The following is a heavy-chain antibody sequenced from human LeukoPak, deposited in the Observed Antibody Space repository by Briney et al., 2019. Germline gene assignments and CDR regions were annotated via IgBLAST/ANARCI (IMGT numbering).Heavy chain of an antibody. CDR3: ARLGSGYDPGDF. Sequence: SVKVSCKASGGTFSTLDISWVRQAPGHGLERMGGIIPLFGPANYAQKFQDRVTIIADESTTTAYMELSSLRSEDTAVYYCARLGSGYDPGDFWGQGTLVTVS. CDR2: IIPLFGPA. D-gene: IGHD5-12*01. CDR1: GGTFSTLD. J-gene: IGHJ4*02. V-gene: IGHV1-69*01.